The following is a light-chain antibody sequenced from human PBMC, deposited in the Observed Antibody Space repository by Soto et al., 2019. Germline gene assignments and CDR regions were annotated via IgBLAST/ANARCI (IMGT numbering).Light chain of an antibody. CDR3: CSYAGSSTVVV. CDR2: EIT. CDR1: NSDVGVYDL. J-gene: IGLJ2*01. V-gene: IGLV2-23*02. Sequence: QSALTQPASVSGSPGQSITISCTGTNSDVGVYDLVSWYQQHPGEAPKLIIYEITKRRSGVSIRFSGSKSGNTASLTISGLQTEDEADYYCCSYAGSSTVVVFGGGTKVTVL.